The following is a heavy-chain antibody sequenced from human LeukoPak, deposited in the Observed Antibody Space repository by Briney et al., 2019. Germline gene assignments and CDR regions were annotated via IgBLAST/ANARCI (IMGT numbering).Heavy chain of an antibody. CDR1: GFTFSSYS. Sequence: GGSPRLSRAASGFTFSSYSMNWVRQAPGKGLEWVSFISSSSSYIYYADSVKGRFTISRDNAKNSLYLQMNSLRAEDTAVYYCATSSGGSGSYGFWGQGTLVTVSS. J-gene: IGHJ4*02. D-gene: IGHD1-26*01. CDR2: ISSSSSYI. V-gene: IGHV3-21*01. CDR3: ATSSGGSGSYGF.